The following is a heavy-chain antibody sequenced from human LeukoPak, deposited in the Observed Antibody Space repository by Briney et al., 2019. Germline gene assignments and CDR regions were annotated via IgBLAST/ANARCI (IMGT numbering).Heavy chain of an antibody. CDR2: ISYDGSNK. CDR1: GFTFSTYG. V-gene: IGHV3-30*18. Sequence: PGGSLRLSCAASGFTFSTYGMHWVRQAPGKGLEWVAVISYDGSNKYYADSVKGRFTISRDKSKNTLYLQMNSLRAEDTAVYYCAKGDSGYYTFFDYWGQGTLVTVSS. J-gene: IGHJ4*02. D-gene: IGHD3-22*01. CDR3: AKGDSGYYTFFDY.